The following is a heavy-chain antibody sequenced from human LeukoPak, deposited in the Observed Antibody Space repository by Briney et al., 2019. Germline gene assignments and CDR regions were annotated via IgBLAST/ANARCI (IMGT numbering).Heavy chain of an antibody. CDR3: ARVVNEKINSGYYSDF. D-gene: IGHD3-22*01. CDR2: IGSDGNNE. Sequence: PGGSLRLSCAASGFTFSIYGMHWVRQAPGKGLEWGTFIGSDGNNEYYADSVKGRFTISRDSPKNTLYLQMNSLRAEDTAVYYCARVVNEKINSGYYSDFWGQGTRVTVSS. CDR1: GFTFSIYG. J-gene: IGHJ4*02. V-gene: IGHV3-30*02.